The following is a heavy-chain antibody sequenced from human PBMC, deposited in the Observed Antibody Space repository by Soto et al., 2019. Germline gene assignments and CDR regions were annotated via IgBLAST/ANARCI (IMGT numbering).Heavy chain of an antibody. D-gene: IGHD2-8*02. Sequence: GGSLRLSCAASGFTFGTYGMHWVRQIPGNGLQWVAIIWYDGSIKYYADSVKGRFTISRDNSKNTLYLQMNSLRDEDTAVYYCARIDCTGNNCNPYYHYGMDVWGQGTTVTVSS. CDR2: IWYDGSIK. J-gene: IGHJ6*02. CDR3: ARIDCTGNNCNPYYHYGMDV. V-gene: IGHV3-33*01. CDR1: GFTFGTYG.